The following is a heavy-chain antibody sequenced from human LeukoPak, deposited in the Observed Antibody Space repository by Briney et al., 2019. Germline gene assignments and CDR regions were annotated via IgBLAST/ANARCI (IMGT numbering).Heavy chain of an antibody. D-gene: IGHD3-22*01. CDR1: GYTFTGYY. V-gene: IGHV1-2*02. CDR2: INPNSGGT. CDR3: ARRLYYYDSSGSAAADY. J-gene: IGHJ4*02. Sequence: ASVKVSCKASGYTFTGYYMHWVRQAPGQGLEWMGWINPNSGGTNYAQKLQGRVTMTTDTSTSTAYMELRSLRSDDTAVYYCARRLYYYDSSGSAAADYWGQGTLVTVSS.